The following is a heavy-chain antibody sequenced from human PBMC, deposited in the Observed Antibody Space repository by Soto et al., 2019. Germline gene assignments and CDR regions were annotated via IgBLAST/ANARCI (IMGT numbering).Heavy chain of an antibody. J-gene: IGHJ4*02. CDR3: GLEYSNYAPPFDY. V-gene: IGHV3-64D*08. CDR2: ISSNGGST. Sequence: PGGSLRLSCSASGFTFSSYAMHWVRQAPGKGLEYVSAISSNGGSTYYADSVKGRFTISRDNSKNTLYLQMSSLRAEDTAVYYCGLEYSNYAPPFDYWGQGTLVTVSS. CDR1: GFTFSSYA. D-gene: IGHD4-4*01.